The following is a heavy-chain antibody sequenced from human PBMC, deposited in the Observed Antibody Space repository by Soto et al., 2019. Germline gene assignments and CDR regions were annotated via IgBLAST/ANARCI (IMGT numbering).Heavy chain of an antibody. Sequence: PSETLSLTCTVSGASISGYYWSWIRKSAGKGLEWIGRIYATGTTDYNPSLKSRVRMSVDTSKKQFFLRLRSVTAADTAVYYCVRDGTKTLRDWFDPWGQGISVTVSS. J-gene: IGHJ5*02. V-gene: IGHV4-4*07. D-gene: IGHD1-1*01. CDR2: IYATGTT. CDR1: GASISGYY. CDR3: VRDGTKTLRDWFDP.